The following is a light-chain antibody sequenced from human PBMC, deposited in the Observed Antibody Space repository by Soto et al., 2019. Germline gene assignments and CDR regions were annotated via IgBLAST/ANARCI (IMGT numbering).Light chain of an antibody. V-gene: IGLV2-14*01. CDR2: DVR. CDR3: SSYTTISTYV. J-gene: IGLJ1*01. Sequence: SVLTQPASVXGSPGQSITISCTGTSRDVGGYNYVSWYQQHPGKAPKLMIYDVRNRPSGVSNRFSGSKSVNTASLTISGLQAEDEADYYCSSYTTISTYVFGTGTKVTVL. CDR1: SRDVGGYNY.